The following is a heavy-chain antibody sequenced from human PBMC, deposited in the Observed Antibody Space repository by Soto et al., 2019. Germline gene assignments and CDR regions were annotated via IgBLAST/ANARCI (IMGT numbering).Heavy chain of an antibody. J-gene: IGHJ4*02. CDR2: INHSGST. V-gene: IGHV4-34*01. CDR1: GGSFSGYY. D-gene: IGHD3-10*01. CDR3: ARGGITMVRGVITNYFDY. Sequence: QVQLQQWGAGLLKPSETLSLTCAVYGGSFSGYYWSWIRQPPGKGLEWIGEINHSGSTNYNPSLKSRVTISVDTSKNQFSLKLSSVTAADTAVYYCARGGITMVRGVITNYFDYWGQGTLVTVSS.